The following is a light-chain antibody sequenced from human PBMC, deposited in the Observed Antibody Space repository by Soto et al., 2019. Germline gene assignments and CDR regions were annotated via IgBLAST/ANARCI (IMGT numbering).Light chain of an antibody. CDR2: DAS. J-gene: IGKJ3*01. CDR1: QSVSSY. Sequence: EIVLTQSPATLSLSPGERATLSCRASQSVSSYLAWYQQKPGQAPRLLIYDASNRATSIPARFSGSGSGTDFTLTISSLEPEDFAVYYCQQRSNWHFGPGTKVDIK. CDR3: QQRSNWH. V-gene: IGKV3-11*01.